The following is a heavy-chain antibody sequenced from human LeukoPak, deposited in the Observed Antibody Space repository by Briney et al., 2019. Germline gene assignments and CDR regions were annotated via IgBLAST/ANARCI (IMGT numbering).Heavy chain of an antibody. Sequence: GGSLRLSCAASGFTFSSYSMNWVRQAPGKGLEWVSSISSSSSYIYYADSVKGRFTISRDNSKNTLYLQMNSLRAEDTAVYYCARVEQWLAPFDYWGQGILVTVSS. J-gene: IGHJ4*02. D-gene: IGHD6-19*01. CDR1: GFTFSSYS. V-gene: IGHV3-21*01. CDR2: ISSSSSYI. CDR3: ARVEQWLAPFDY.